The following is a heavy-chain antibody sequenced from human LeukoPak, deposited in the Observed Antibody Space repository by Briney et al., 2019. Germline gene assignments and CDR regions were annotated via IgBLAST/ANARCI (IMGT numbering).Heavy chain of an antibody. Sequence: GGSLRLSCAASGFTVSSNYMSWVRQAPGKGLEWVSVINSGGSTYYADSVKGRFTISRDNSKNTLYLQMNSLRAEDTAVYYCAREIVATSYYYYGMDVWGQGTTVTVSS. J-gene: IGHJ6*02. CDR1: GFTVSSNY. CDR3: AREIVATSYYYYGMDV. V-gene: IGHV3-66*01. D-gene: IGHD5-12*01. CDR2: INSGGST.